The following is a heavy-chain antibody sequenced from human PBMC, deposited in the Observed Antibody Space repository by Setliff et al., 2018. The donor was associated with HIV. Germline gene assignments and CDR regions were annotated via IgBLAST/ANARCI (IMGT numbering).Heavy chain of an antibody. Sequence: SETLSLTCGVSGYSISSGYYWGWIRQPPGKGLGWSGSIYHNGITYYKPSLKSRVTISVDTTQNHFSLKLSSVTAADTAIYYCASTGYSSGWSFDYWGQGTLVTVSS. CDR1: GYSISSGYY. D-gene: IGHD6-19*01. V-gene: IGHV4-38-2*01. J-gene: IGHJ4*02. CDR2: IYHNGIT. CDR3: ASTGYSSGWSFDY.